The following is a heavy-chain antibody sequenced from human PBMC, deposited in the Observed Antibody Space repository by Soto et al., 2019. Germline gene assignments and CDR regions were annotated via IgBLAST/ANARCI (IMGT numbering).Heavy chain of an antibody. Sequence: PGGSLRLSCAASGFTFSNAWMSWVRQAPGKGLEWVGRIKSKTDGGTTDYAAPVKGRFTISRDDSKNTLNLQMNSLKTEDTAVYYCTTGGEINQNDAFDIWGQGTMVTVS. CDR1: GFTFSNAW. V-gene: IGHV3-15*01. D-gene: IGHD3-10*01. CDR3: TTGGEINQNDAFDI. CDR2: IKSKTDGGTT. J-gene: IGHJ3*02.